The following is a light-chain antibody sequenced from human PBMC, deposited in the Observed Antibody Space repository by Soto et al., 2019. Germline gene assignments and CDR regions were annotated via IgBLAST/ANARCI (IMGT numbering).Light chain of an antibody. CDR2: EIN. Sequence: QSALTQPPSASGSPGQSVTISCTGTSSDVGAFNYVSWYQQHPGKAPKLMIFEINKRPSGVPDRFSGSKSGNTASLTVSGLRSEDEAEYYCAAWDDSLSGGVFGTGTKLTVL. V-gene: IGLV2-8*01. CDR1: SSDVGAFNY. J-gene: IGLJ1*01. CDR3: AAWDDSLSGGV.